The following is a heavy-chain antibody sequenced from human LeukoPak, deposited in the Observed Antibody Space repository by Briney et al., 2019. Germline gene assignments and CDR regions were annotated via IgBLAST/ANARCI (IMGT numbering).Heavy chain of an antibody. V-gene: IGHV4-39*01. D-gene: IGHD3-3*01. J-gene: IGHJ5*02. CDR3: ARRRYDFWSGYLHRENWFDP. Sequence: SETLSLTCTVSGGSISSSSYYWGWIRQPPGKGLEWIGSIYYSGSTYYNPSLKSRVTISVDTSKNQFSLKLSSVTAADTAVYYCARRRYDFWSGYLHRENWFDPWGQGTLVTVSS. CDR1: GGSISSSSYY. CDR2: IYYSGST.